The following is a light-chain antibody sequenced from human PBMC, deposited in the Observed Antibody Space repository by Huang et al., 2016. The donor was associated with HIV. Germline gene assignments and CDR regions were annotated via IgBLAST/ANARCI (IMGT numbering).Light chain of an antibody. CDR3: MQGLQTIT. CDR2: LGS. Sequence: DIVMTQSPLSLPVTPGEPASISCRSSQSLLHSNGYKYLDWYLQKPGQSPQLLIYLGSNRASGVPDRFSGSGSGTDFTLKISRVEAEVVGVYYCMQGLQTITFGQGTRLEIK. V-gene: IGKV2-28*01. J-gene: IGKJ5*01. CDR1: QSLLHSNGYKY.